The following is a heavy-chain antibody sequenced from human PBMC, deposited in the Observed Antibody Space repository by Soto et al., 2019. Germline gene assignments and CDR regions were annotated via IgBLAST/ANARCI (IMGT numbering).Heavy chain of an antibody. CDR2: IDPSDSQT. D-gene: IGHD3-22*01. CDR1: GYSFAGYW. Sequence: GESLKISFKGSGYSFAGYWITWVRQKPGKGLEWMGRIDPSDSQTYYSPSFRGRVTISVTKSITTVFLQWSSLRASDTAMYYCARQIYDSDTGPNFQYYFDSWGQGTPVTVSS. J-gene: IGHJ4*02. V-gene: IGHV5-10-1*01. CDR3: ARQIYDSDTGPNFQYYFDS.